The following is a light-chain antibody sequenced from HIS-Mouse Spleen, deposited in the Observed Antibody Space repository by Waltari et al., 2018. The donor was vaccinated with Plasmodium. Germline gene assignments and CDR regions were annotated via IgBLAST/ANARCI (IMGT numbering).Light chain of an antibody. CDR1: SSDVGGYNY. Sequence: QSALTQPRSVSGSPGQSVTISCTGTSSDVGGYNYVSWYQQHPGKAPKLMIYDVSQPPSGVSDRFSGSKSGNPASLTISGLQAEDEADYYCCSYAGSYTWVFGGGTKLTVL. CDR3: CSYAGSYTWV. V-gene: IGLV2-11*01. J-gene: IGLJ3*02. CDR2: DVS.